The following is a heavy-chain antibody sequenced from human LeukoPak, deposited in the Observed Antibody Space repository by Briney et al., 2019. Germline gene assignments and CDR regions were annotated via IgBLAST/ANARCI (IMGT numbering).Heavy chain of an antibody. J-gene: IGHJ5*02. Sequence: PGGSLRLSCAAPGFTFSSYAMSWVRQAPGKGLEWVSAISGSGGSTYYADSVKGRFTISRDNSKNTLYLQMNSLRAEDTAVYYCAKESQGQYYDFWSGYYSYNWFDPWGQGTLVTVSS. CDR2: ISGSGGST. CDR1: GFTFSSYA. CDR3: AKESQGQYYDFWSGYYSYNWFDP. D-gene: IGHD3-3*01. V-gene: IGHV3-23*01.